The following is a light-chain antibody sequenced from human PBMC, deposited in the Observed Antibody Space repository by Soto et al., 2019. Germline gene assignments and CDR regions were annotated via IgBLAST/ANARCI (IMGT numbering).Light chain of an antibody. CDR2: GAS. V-gene: IGKV3-20*01. CDR1: QSVGSSY. CDR3: KQYGSSRT. J-gene: IGKJ1*01. Sequence: EIVLTQSPGTLSLSPGERATISCRASQSVGSSYLAWYQQKPGQAPRLLIYGASSRATGIPDRFSGSGSGTDFTLTISRLEPEDFAVYYCKQYGSSRTGGQGTTGAIK.